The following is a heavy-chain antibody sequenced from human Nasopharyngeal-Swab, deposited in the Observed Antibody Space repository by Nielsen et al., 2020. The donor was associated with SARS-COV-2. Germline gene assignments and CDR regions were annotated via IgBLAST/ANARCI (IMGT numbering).Heavy chain of an antibody. Sequence: GESLKISCAASGFTFSTYAMSWVRQAPGKGLEWVSTLSGSGGSTYYADSVKGRFTISRDNSKNTLYLQMNSLRAEDTAMYDCAKLPSRIAVAGTSYFDYWGRGTLVAVSS. J-gene: IGHJ4*02. CDR3: AKLPSRIAVAGTSYFDY. CDR1: GFTFSTYA. CDR2: LSGSGGST. V-gene: IGHV3-23*01. D-gene: IGHD6-19*01.